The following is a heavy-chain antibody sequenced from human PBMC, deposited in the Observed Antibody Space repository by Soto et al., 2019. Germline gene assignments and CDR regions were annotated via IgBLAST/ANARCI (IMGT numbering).Heavy chain of an antibody. CDR3: ARQWTNYDILTGYFQYYFDY. D-gene: IGHD3-9*01. V-gene: IGHV3-74*01. J-gene: IGHJ4*02. CDR1: GFTFSSYW. CDR2: INSDGSST. Sequence: GGSLRLSCATSGFTFSSYWMHLGRQAPGKGLVWVSRINSDGSSTSYADSVKGRFTISRDNAKNTLYLQMNSLRAEDTAVYYCARQWTNYDILTGYFQYYFDYWGQGTLVTVS.